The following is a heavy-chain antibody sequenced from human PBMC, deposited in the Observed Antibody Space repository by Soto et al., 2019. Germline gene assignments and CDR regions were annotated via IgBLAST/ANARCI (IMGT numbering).Heavy chain of an antibody. Sequence: QVQLVQSGAEVKKPGSSVKVSCKASGGTFSGYTISWVRQAPGQGLEWMGRIIPILGIANYAQKFQGRVTITADKSTSTAYMELSSLRSEDTAVYYCAMNPPIVVVPAAVDYWGQGTLVTVSS. CDR3: AMNPPIVVVPAAVDY. D-gene: IGHD2-2*01. CDR1: GGTFSGYT. CDR2: IIPILGIA. V-gene: IGHV1-69*02. J-gene: IGHJ4*02.